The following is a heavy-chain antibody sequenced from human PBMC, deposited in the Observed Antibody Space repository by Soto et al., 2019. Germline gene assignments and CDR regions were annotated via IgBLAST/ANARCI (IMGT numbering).Heavy chain of an antibody. Sequence: PGGSLRLSCAASGFTFSSYSMNWVRQAPGKGLEWVSSISSSSSYIYYADSVKGRFTISRDNAKNSLYLQMNSLRAEDTAVYYCARVFWKAGISRDLTYYWGQGTLVPGSS. V-gene: IGHV3-21*01. J-gene: IGHJ4*02. CDR1: GFTFSSYS. D-gene: IGHD3-3*01. CDR2: ISSSSSYI. CDR3: ARVFWKAGISRDLTYY.